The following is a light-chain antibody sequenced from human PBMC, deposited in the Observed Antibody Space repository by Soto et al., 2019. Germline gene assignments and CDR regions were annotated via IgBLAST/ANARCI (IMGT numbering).Light chain of an antibody. Sequence: EVVLTQSPGTLSLSPGERATLSCRASQSVSNNYFAWYQQKPGQAPRLLIFGSSDRATGTPDRFSGSGSGTDFTLTISRLEPEDFAVYYCQQYGSSPPYTCGQGTKLEIK. CDR3: QQYGSSPPYT. J-gene: IGKJ2*01. CDR1: QSVSNNY. CDR2: GSS. V-gene: IGKV3-20*01.